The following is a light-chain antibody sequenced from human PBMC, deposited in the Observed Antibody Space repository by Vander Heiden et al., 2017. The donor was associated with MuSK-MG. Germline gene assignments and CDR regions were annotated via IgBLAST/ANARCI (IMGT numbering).Light chain of an antibody. CDR2: EAS. Sequence: DIQMTQSPSSVSASVGDRVTITCRASQVISNSLAWYQQKPGKAPKLLLYEASRLESGVPSRFSGSGSGTDYTLTITSLQPEDFATYYCQQDDSISCNFGQGTKMEI. J-gene: IGKJ2*02. CDR1: QVISNS. V-gene: IGKV1-NL1*01. CDR3: QQDDSISCN.